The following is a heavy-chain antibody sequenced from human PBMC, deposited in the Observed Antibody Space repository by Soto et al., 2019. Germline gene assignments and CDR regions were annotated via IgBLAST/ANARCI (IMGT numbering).Heavy chain of an antibody. J-gene: IGHJ4*02. Sequence: GAAVKFSCKASGYTFTSYGISWVRQAPGQGLEWMGWISAYTGNTNYAQKLQGRVTMTTDTSTSTAYMELRSLRSDDTAVYYCARDRSAGYSSSWYVDPPPYFDYWGPGTLVTVSS. CDR2: ISAYTGNT. D-gene: IGHD6-13*01. CDR3: ARDRSAGYSSSWYVDPPPYFDY. CDR1: GYTFTSYG. V-gene: IGHV1-18*04.